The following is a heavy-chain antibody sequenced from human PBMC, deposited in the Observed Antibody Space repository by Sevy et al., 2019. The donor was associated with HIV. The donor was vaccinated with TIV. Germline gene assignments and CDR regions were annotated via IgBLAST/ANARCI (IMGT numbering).Heavy chain of an antibody. CDR2: ISSSGYNI. Sequence: GGSLRLSCAASGFTFSSYGMHWVRQAPGKGLEWVSYISSSGYNIYYADSLKGRFTVSRDNADNSLYLHMTSLRADDTAIYYCARIKGTYFDYWGQGALVTVSS. V-gene: IGHV3-48*01. CDR3: ARIKGTYFDY. D-gene: IGHD3-16*01. J-gene: IGHJ4*02. CDR1: GFTFSSYG.